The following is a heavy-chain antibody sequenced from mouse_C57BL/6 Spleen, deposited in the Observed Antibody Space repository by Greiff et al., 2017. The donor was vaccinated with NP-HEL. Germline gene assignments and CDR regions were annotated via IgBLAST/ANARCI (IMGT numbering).Heavy chain of an antibody. D-gene: IGHD1-1*01. V-gene: IGHV1-39*01. CDR1: GYSFTDYN. J-gene: IGHJ1*03. Sequence: VQLQQSGPELVKPGASVKISCKASGYSFTDYNMNWVKQSNGKSLEWIGVINPNYGTTSYNQKFKGKATLTVDQSSSTAYMQLNSLTSEDFAVYSCARREITTVVADLYFDVWGTGTTVTVSS. CDR2: INPNYGTT. CDR3: ARREITTVVADLYFDV.